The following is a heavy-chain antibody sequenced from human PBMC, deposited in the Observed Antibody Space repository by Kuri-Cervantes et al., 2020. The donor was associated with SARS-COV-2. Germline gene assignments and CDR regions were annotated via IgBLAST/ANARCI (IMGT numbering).Heavy chain of an antibody. CDR2: ISSSSSYI. CDR3: ARDVAAGRASYYYMAV. J-gene: IGHJ6*03. CDR1: GFTFSSYS. D-gene: IGHD6-13*01. Sequence: GGSLRLSCAASGFTFSSYSMNWVRQAPGKGLEWVSSISSSSSYIYYADSVNGRFTISRDNAKNSLYLQMNSLRAEDTAVSHCARDVAAGRASYYYMAVWGKGTTVTVSS. V-gene: IGHV3-21*01.